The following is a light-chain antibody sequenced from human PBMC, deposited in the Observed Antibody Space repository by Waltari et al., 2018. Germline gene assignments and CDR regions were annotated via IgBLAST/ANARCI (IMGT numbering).Light chain of an antibody. CDR3: NSYTGSSAWV. CDR2: DAS. CDR1: SRDVGFYNY. V-gene: IGLV2-14*01. Sequence: QSALTQPTYVSGSPGQSITISCPGTSRDVGFYNYVYWYQQYPGKFPQLLIYDASDRPSGVSSRFSGSKSGNTAFLTISGLQADDEADYYCNSYTGSSAWVFGGGTKLTVL. J-gene: IGLJ3*02.